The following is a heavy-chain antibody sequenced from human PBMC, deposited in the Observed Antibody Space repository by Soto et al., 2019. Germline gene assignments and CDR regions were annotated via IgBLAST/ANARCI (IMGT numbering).Heavy chain of an antibody. CDR3: AIFDTYYYDSSGYYYGYYYYGMDV. CDR2: INPSGGST. J-gene: IGHJ6*02. V-gene: IGHV1-46*01. Sequence: ASVKVSCKASGYTFTFRYLHWVRQAPGLGLEWMGIINPSGGSTSYAQKFQGRVTMTRDTSTSTVYMELSSLRSEDTAVYYCAIFDTYYYDSSGYYYGYYYYGMDVWGQGTTVTVSS. CDR1: GYTFTFRY. D-gene: IGHD3-22*01.